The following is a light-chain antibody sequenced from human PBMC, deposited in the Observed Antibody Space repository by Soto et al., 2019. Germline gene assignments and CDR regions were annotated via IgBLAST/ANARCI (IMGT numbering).Light chain of an antibody. J-gene: IGKJ4*01. V-gene: IGKV3-20*01. CDR2: GAS. CDR1: QSVRGSK. Sequence: EIVMTQSPATLSVSPGERVTLSCRASQSVRGSKVAWYQQKPGEAPRLLIFGASSRASAVPDRFSGSGSGADFTLTISRLEPEDFAVYYCQQYGSSPLTFGGGTKVDIK. CDR3: QQYGSSPLT.